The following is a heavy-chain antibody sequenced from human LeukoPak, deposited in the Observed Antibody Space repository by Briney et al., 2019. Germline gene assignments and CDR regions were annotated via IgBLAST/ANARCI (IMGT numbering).Heavy chain of an antibody. CDR1: GFTFSSYA. D-gene: IGHD5-18*01. Sequence: PGGALRLSCAVSGFTFSSYAMSWVRQAPGKGLEWVSTISGGGGRTYYADSVKGRFAISRNISKNTLYLQVNSLRAEDTAVYYCAKLQRDVDTATEGYWGQGTLVTVSS. V-gene: IGHV3-23*01. CDR3: AKLQRDVDTATEGY. CDR2: ISGGGGRT. J-gene: IGHJ4*02.